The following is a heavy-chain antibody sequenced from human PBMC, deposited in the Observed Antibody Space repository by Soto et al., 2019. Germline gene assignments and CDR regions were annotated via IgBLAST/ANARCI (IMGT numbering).Heavy chain of an antibody. J-gene: IGHJ5*02. Sequence: PSETLSLTCAVSGYSISSGYYWGWIRQPPGKGLEWIGSIYHSGSTYYNPSLKSRVTISVDTSKNQFSLKLSSVTAADTAVYYCARGILVGWELLRAYNWFDPWGQGTLVTVSS. V-gene: IGHV4-38-2*01. CDR1: GYSISSGYY. CDR2: IYHSGST. CDR3: ARGILVGWELLRAYNWFDP. D-gene: IGHD1-26*01.